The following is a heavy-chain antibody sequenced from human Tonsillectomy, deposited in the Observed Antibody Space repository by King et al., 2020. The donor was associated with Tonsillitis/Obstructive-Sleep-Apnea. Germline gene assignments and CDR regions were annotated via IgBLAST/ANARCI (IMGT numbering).Heavy chain of an antibody. CDR1: GGSISSYY. V-gene: IGHV4-59*01. CDR3: ARDTGDSSGYSPYYYYYGMDV. D-gene: IGHD3-22*01. J-gene: IGHJ6*02. Sequence: QLQESGPGLVKPSETLSLTCTVSGGSISSYYWSWIRQPPGKGLXXIGXXXXSXSTXYXPXLKSRXTISVDTXXXQFSLKLSSGTAADTAVYYCARDTGDSSGYSPYYYYYGMDVWGQGTTVTVSS. CDR2: XXXSXST.